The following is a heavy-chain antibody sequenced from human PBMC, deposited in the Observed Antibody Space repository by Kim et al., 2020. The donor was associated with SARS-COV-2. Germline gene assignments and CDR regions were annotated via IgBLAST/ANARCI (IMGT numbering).Heavy chain of an antibody. CDR3: TRVKQLVRGFYYYYYYGMDV. CDR2: IRSKAYGGTT. J-gene: IGHJ6*02. D-gene: IGHD6-6*01. Sequence: GGSLRLSCTASGFTFGDYAMSWFRQAPGKGLEWVGFIRSKAYGGTTEYAASVKGRFTISRDDSKSIAYLQMNSLKTEDTAVYYCTRVKQLVRGFYYYYYYGMDVWGQGTTVTVSS. CDR1: GFTFGDYA. V-gene: IGHV3-49*03.